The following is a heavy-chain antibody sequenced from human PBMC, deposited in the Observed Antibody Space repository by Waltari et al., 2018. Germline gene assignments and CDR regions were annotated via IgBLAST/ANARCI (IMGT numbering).Heavy chain of an antibody. Sequence: QVQLVQSGSELMQPGASVKVSCTASGYPFTSYAMNWVRQAPGQGLEWMGWINTNTGNPTYAQGFTGRFVFSLDTSVSTAYLQISSLKAEDTAVYYCAREVAVAGTGYYFDYWGQGTLVTVSS. V-gene: IGHV7-4-1*02. CDR3: AREVAVAGTGYYFDY. CDR1: GYPFTSYA. D-gene: IGHD6-19*01. CDR2: INTNTGNP. J-gene: IGHJ4*02.